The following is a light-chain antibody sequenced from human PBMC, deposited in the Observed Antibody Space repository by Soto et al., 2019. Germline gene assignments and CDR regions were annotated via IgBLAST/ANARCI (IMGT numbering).Light chain of an antibody. CDR1: QTGSNSY. Sequence: IVLTQSPGTLSLSPGERATLSCRASQTGSNSYLAWYQQKSGQAPRLLIYGVSTRATGTPDRFSGSGSRTESTLTIRRLDPEDFAVYFWQHYVYPQWTFGPGTKVEIK. J-gene: IGKJ1*01. CDR2: GVS. CDR3: QHYVYPQWT. V-gene: IGKV3-20*01.